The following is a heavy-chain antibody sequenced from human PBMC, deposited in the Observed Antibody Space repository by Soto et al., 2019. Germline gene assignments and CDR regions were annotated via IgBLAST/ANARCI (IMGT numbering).Heavy chain of an antibody. V-gene: IGHV3-7*01. CDR3: ARDYDFWSGPLTRYYCYYMDV. CDR2: LKSDGSET. D-gene: IGHD3-3*01. J-gene: IGHJ6*03. Sequence: PGGSLRLSCAASGFTFSSNWMSWVRQAPGKGLEWVANLKSDGSETYNVDSVKGRFTISRDNAKNSLSLQMNSLRVEDTAVYYCARDYDFWSGPLTRYYCYYMDVWGKGTTVTVSS. CDR1: GFTFSSNW.